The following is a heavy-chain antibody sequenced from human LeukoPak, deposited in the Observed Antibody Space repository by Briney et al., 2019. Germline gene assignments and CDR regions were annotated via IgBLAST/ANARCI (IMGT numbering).Heavy chain of an antibody. D-gene: IGHD5-18*01. V-gene: IGHV3-7*01. CDR1: GFSFSSYW. Sequence: GGSLRLSCAASGFSFSSYWMTWVRQAPGKGLEWVANIKEDGSEKYYVDSVKGRFTIFRDNAKNSLYLQMNSLRAEDTAVYYCARDTTPRGYNHGFRGANYWGQGTLVTVSS. J-gene: IGHJ4*02. CDR2: IKEDGSEK. CDR3: ARDTTPRGYNHGFRGANY.